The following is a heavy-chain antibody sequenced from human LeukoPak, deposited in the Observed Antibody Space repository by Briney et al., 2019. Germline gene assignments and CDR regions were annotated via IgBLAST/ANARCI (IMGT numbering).Heavy chain of an antibody. Sequence: ASVKVSCKASGYPFTSYAMNWVRQAPGQGLEWMGWINTNTGNPTYAQGFTGRFVFSLDTSVSTAYLQISSLKAEDTAVYYCARDKTLWSGYHLGRGMGYWGQGTLVTVSS. D-gene: IGHD3-3*01. J-gene: IGHJ4*02. CDR2: INTNTGNP. CDR1: GYPFTSYA. V-gene: IGHV7-4-1*02. CDR3: ARDKTLWSGYHLGRGMGY.